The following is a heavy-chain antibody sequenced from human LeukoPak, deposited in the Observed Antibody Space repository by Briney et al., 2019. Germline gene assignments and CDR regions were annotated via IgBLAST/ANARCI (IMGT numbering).Heavy chain of an antibody. D-gene: IGHD6-19*01. CDR3: VRDRVSGWYGGLWYFDS. CDR1: GFTFSSYS. J-gene: IGHJ4*02. V-gene: IGHV3-48*02. Sequence: GGSLRLSCVASGFTFSSYSMDWVSQTPGKGLEWIAYINSGSNTIDYADSVKGRFTISRDNAGNSLYLEMNSLRDEDTAVYFCVRDRVSGWYGGLWYFDSWGQGTLVTVSS. CDR2: INSGSNTI.